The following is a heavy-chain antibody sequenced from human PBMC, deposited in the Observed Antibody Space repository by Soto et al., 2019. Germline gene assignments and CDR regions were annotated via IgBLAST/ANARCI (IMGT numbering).Heavy chain of an antibody. Sequence: PSETLSLTCAVSGYSISSGYYWGWIRQPPGKGLEWIGRIYHSGSTYYNPSLKSRVTISVDTSKNQFSLKLSSVTAAGTAVYYCARGAITFGGVIVIPYYFHYWPQGTLVSVS. CDR2: IYHSGST. D-gene: IGHD3-16*02. V-gene: IGHV4-38-2*01. CDR3: ARGAITFGGVIVIPYYFHY. J-gene: IGHJ4*02. CDR1: GYSISSGYY.